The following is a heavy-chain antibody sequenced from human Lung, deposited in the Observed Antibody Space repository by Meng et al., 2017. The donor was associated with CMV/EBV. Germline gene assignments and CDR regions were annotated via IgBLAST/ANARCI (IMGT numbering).Heavy chain of an antibody. CDR2: ISTNTGTP. D-gene: IGHD6-13*01. V-gene: IGHV7-4-1*02. CDR3: ARDRGSSGWSNWFDP. Sequence: VQVVQCVSELKKHGASVKVSCKASGYTFSTYTINWVRQAHGRGLEWMGWISTNTGTPTYTQGFTGRFVFSLDTSVSTAYLQISSLKAEDTAVYYCARDRGSSGWSNWFDPWGQGTLVTVSS. J-gene: IGHJ5*02. CDR1: GYTFSTYT.